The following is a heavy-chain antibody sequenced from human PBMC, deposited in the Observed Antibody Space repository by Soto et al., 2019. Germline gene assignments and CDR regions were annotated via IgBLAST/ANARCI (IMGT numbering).Heavy chain of an antibody. CDR2: ISGSGGST. J-gene: IGHJ4*02. D-gene: IGHD3-10*01. CDR3: AKSSYYYGSGPNPFDY. V-gene: IGHV3-23*01. Sequence: GGSLRLSCAASGFTFSSYAMSWVRQAPGKGLEWVSAISGSGGSTYYADSVKGRFTISRDNSKNTLYLQMNSLRAEDTAVYYCAKSSYYYGSGPNPFDYWGQGTLVTVSS. CDR1: GFTFSSYA.